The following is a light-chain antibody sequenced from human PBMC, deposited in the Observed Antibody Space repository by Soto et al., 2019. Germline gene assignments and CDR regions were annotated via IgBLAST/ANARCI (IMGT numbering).Light chain of an antibody. J-gene: IGKJ4*01. V-gene: IGKV1-5*01. Sequence: DIQMTQSPSTLSASVGDRVTITCRASQSISSWLAWYQQKPGKAPKLLLYDASSLESAVPSRFSGSGSGTEFPLTISSLQPDDFATYYCQQYNSYPLTFGGGTKVEIK. CDR2: DAS. CDR1: QSISSW. CDR3: QQYNSYPLT.